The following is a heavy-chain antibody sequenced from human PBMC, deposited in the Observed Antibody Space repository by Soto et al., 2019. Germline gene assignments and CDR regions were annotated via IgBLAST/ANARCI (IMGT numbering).Heavy chain of an antibody. J-gene: IGHJ3*01. CDR3: AAELYCGGSCCSFDL. V-gene: IGHV1-58*01. Sequence: QMQVVQSGPEVKKPGTSVKVSCKTSGFTFSNSAVQWVRQARGQRLEWIAWIVVGSGTTNYAQNFQGRVTITRDMSTSTAYMELSSLRSEDTAVYYCAAELYCGGSCCSFDLWGQGTMVIVSS. CDR1: GFTFSNSA. D-gene: IGHD2-15*01. CDR2: IVVGSGTT.